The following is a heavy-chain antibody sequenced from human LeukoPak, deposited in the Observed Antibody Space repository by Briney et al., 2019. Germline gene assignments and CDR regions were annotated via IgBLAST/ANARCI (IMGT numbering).Heavy chain of an antibody. Sequence: PGGSLRLSCAASGFTFSSYSMNWVRRAPGKGLEWVSSISSSSSYIYYADSVKGRFTISRDNAKNSLYLQMNSLRAEDTAVYYCARMLRAVAGLDPWGQGTLVTVSS. D-gene: IGHD6-19*01. V-gene: IGHV3-21*01. CDR2: ISSSSSYI. CDR3: ARMLRAVAGLDP. CDR1: GFTFSSYS. J-gene: IGHJ5*02.